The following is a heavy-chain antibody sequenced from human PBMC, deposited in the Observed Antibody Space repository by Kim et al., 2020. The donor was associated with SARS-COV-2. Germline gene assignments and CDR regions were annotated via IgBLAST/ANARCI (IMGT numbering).Heavy chain of an antibody. CDR3: ARTYAYGRDAIDI. D-gene: IGHD3-10*01. J-gene: IGHJ3*02. Sequence: YAHSVKGPLTISRENAKNSLYLQLNRLRAEDTAVYYCARTYAYGRDAIDIWGQGTVVTVSS. V-gene: IGHV3-48*01.